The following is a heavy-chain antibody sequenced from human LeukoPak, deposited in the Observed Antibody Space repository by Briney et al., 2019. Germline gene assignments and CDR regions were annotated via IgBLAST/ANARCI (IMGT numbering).Heavy chain of an antibody. CDR3: ARDLTVRMKKSDMDV. V-gene: IGHV3-21*01. CDR1: GFTFSSYS. Sequence: GGSLRLSCAASGFTFSSYSMNWVRQAPGKGLEWVSSISSSSYIYYADSVKGRFTISRDNAKNSLYLQMNSLRAEDTAVYYCARDLTVRMKKSDMDVWGKGTTVTISS. J-gene: IGHJ6*03. D-gene: IGHD2-8*01. CDR2: ISSSSYI.